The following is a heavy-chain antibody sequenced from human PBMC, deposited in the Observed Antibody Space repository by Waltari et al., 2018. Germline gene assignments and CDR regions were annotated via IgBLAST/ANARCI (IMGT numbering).Heavy chain of an antibody. V-gene: IGHV3-53*01. CDR1: GFIVRNNY. Sequence: EVQXVEXGGGVIQPGGSLXLSCAASGFIVRNNYMSWVRQAQGXGLEWXSVIYXDGTKXYADSVKGRFXVSRDNSKNMVHLQMDSXRAEDTAVXYXATXGDGDCSLCLAXWGQGTLVTVSS. CDR2: IYXDGTK. D-gene: IGHD2-21*02. CDR3: ATXGDGDCSLCLAX. J-gene: IGHJ4*02.